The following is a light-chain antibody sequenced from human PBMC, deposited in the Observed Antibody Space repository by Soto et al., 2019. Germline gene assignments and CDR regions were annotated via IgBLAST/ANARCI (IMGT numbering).Light chain of an antibody. CDR1: SSVIGDFYF. J-gene: IGLJ1*01. Sequence: QSALTQPASVSGSPGQSITISCTAASSVIGDFYFVSWYQHHPGKAPQLIIYEVSNRPSGVSHRFSASASGSTASLTISGLQAEDEAEYYCGSYTDTTYVFGTGTKLTVL. CDR3: GSYTDTTYV. V-gene: IGLV2-14*01. CDR2: EVS.